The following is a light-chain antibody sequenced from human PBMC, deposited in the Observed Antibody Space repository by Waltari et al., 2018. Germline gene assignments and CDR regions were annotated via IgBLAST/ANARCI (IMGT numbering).Light chain of an antibody. J-gene: IGKJ5*01. CDR2: KAS. V-gene: IGKV1-5*03. CDR1: QSISNW. Sequence: DIQMTQSPSTLSASVGDRVTITCRASQSISNWLAWYQQKPGKAPKLLIYKASSLESGVPSSFSGSGSVTEFTLIISSLQPDDFATYYCQQYNTYPITFGQGTRLEI. CDR3: QQYNTYPIT.